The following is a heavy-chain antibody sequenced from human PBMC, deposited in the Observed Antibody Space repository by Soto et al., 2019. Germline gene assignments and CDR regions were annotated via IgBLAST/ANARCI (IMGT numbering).Heavy chain of an antibody. D-gene: IGHD1-26*01. Sequence: EVQLLESGGGLVQPGGSLRLSCAASGFTFSPYAMTWVRQAPGKGLAWVSGIGDSGVGTYYADSVKGRLTISRDNSKNMLYLQMGSLRAEDTAVYYGVKGQSCTWSQTGGMDVWGQGTTVTVSS. V-gene: IGHV3-23*01. CDR2: IGDSGVGT. CDR1: GFTFSPYA. CDR3: VKGQSCTWSQTGGMDV. J-gene: IGHJ6*02.